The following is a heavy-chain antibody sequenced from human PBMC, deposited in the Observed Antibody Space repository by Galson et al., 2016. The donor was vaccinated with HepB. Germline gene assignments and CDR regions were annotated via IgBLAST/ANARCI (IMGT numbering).Heavy chain of an antibody. V-gene: IGHV3-48*02. CDR3: WRKLYYYDSSDFGWFDP. J-gene: IGHJ5*02. Sequence: SLRLSCAASGFTFSTYSMDWVRQAPGKGLEWISYISTSSSTIYYADSVKGRFTISRDDATNSLYLQMNSLRDEDTAVYYFWRKLYYYDSSDFGWFDPWGQGTLVTVS. D-gene: IGHD3-22*01. CDR1: GFTFSTYS. CDR2: ISTSSSTI.